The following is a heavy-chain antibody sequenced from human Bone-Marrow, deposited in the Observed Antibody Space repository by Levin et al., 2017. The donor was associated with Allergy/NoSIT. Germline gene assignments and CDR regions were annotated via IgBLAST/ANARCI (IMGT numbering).Heavy chain of an antibody. CDR1: GFTFSIYW. CDR2: INPDGSST. V-gene: IGHV3-74*01. Sequence: LSLTCAASGFTFSIYWMHWVRQAPGKGLMWVARINPDGSSTGYADSVTGRFTVSRDNARNTMYLQMNSLRAEDTAVYYCGRGAPPDYWGQGTLVTVSS. CDR3: GRGAPPDY. J-gene: IGHJ4*02.